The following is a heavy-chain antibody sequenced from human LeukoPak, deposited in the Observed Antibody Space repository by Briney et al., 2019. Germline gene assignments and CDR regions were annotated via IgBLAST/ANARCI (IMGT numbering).Heavy chain of an antibody. CDR2: INPNSGGT. CDR3: AMAYGSGSYYFDY. CDR1: GYTFTGYY. D-gene: IGHD3-10*01. Sequence: ASVKVSCKASGYTFTGYYMHWVRQAPGQGLEWMGWINPNSGGTNYAQKFQGRVTMTRDTSISTAYMELSRLRSDDTAAYYCAMAYGSGSYYFDYWGQGTLVTVSS. J-gene: IGHJ4*02. V-gene: IGHV1-2*02.